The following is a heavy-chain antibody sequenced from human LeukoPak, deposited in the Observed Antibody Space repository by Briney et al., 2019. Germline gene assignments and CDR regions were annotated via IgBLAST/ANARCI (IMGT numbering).Heavy chain of an antibody. CDR1: GYTFTSYG. J-gene: IGHJ6*02. V-gene: IGHV1-18*01. CDR3: ARVSGIVVVPAAINGRSYYYYGMDV. CDR2: ISAYNGNT. Sequence: ASVKVSCKASGYTFTSYGISWVRQAPGQGLEWMGWISAYNGNTNYAQKLQGRVTMTTDTSTSTAYMELRSLRSDDTAVYYCARVSGIVVVPAAINGRSYYYYGMDVWGQGTTVTVSS. D-gene: IGHD2-2*01.